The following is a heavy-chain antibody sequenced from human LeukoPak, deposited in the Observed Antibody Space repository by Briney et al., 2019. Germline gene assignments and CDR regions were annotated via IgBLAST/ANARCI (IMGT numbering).Heavy chain of an antibody. J-gene: IGHJ4*02. D-gene: IGHD6-13*01. Sequence: GGSLRLSCAASGFSITKYRMNWVRQAPGKGLEWVSSISSYSAHIYHADSVKGRFTISRDNAKNSLFLQMNSLRAEDTAVYYCAGGSSTTSYYFDYWGQGTVVTVSS. V-gene: IGHV3-21*01. CDR3: AGGSSTTSYYFDY. CDR1: GFSITKYR. CDR2: ISSYSAHI.